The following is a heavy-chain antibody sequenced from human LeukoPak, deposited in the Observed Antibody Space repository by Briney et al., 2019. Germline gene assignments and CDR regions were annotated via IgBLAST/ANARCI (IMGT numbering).Heavy chain of an antibody. J-gene: IGHJ4*02. CDR2: ISYDGSNK. V-gene: IGHV3-30-3*01. D-gene: IGHD3-3*01. CDR1: GFTFSSYA. Sequence: PGGSLRLSCAASGFTFSSYAMHWVRQAPGKGLEWVAVISYDGSNKYYADSVKGRFTISRDNSKNTDTLYLQMNSLRVEDTAVNYCAGADDFWRGAHWGQGTLVTVSS. CDR3: AGADDFWRGAH.